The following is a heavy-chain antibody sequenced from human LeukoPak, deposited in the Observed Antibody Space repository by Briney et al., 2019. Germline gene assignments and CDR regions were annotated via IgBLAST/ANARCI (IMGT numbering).Heavy chain of an antibody. J-gene: IGHJ1*01. V-gene: IGHV3-53*01. CDR3: AKDYRYSSGWFMGAEYFQH. CDR2: IYSGDNT. D-gene: IGHD6-19*01. Sequence: GGSLRLSCAASGFTVSSNYMSWVRQAPGKGLEWVSVIYSGDNTYYADSVKGRFTISRDNSKNTLYLQMNSLRAEDTAVYYCAKDYRYSSGWFMGAEYFQHWGQGTLVTVSS. CDR1: GFTVSSNY.